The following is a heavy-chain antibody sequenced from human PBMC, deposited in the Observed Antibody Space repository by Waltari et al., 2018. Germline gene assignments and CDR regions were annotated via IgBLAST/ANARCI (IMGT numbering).Heavy chain of an antibody. Sequence: VQLVQSGAEVKKPGASVKVSCKASGYTFTSYGISWVRPAPGQGLEWMRWVRAYNGNTNYAQKLQGRVTMTTDTSTSTAYRELRSLRSDDTAVYYCARAPPHAYSTRVYFDYWGQGTLVTVSS. CDR1: GYTFTSYG. D-gene: IGHD6-13*01. CDR3: ARAPPHAYSTRVYFDY. J-gene: IGHJ4*02. CDR2: VRAYNGNT. V-gene: IGHV1-18*01.